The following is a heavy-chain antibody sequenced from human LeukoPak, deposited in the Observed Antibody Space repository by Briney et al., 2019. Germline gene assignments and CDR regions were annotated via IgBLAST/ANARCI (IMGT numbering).Heavy chain of an antibody. CDR1: GFTFSNYG. D-gene: IGHD6-13*01. CDR3: ASEGSSSSWPYFDY. J-gene: IGHJ4*02. Sequence: PGGSLRLSCAASGFTFSNYGMSWVRQAPGKGLEWVSAISGSGGSTYYADSVKGRFTISRDNSKNTLYLQMNSLRAEDTAVYYCASEGSSSSWPYFDYWGQGTLVTVSS. V-gene: IGHV3-23*01. CDR2: ISGSGGST.